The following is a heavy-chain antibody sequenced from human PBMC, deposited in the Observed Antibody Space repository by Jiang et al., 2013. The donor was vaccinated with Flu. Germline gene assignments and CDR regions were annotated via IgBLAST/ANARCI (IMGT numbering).Heavy chain of an antibody. Sequence: KPSETLSLTCIVSGYSVSSGYFWGWIRXPPGKGLEWIASISHSGTTYYNPSLEGRLSISVDKSKNQFSLSLASLTATDTALYYCARGPAFRFDYWGQGTLVTVSS. V-gene: IGHV4-38-2*02. J-gene: IGHJ4*02. CDR2: ISHSGTT. CDR3: ARGPAFRFDY. D-gene: IGHD2-21*01. CDR1: GYSVSSGYF.